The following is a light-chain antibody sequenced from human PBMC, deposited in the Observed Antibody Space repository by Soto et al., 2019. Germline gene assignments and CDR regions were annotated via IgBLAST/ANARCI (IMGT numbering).Light chain of an antibody. J-gene: IGKJ2*01. CDR2: DAS. CDR3: QQRSNWPRP. Sequence: IVLTQSPAALHLSPGERDTLSCRASLSVSSYLAWYQQKPGQAPRLLIYDASNRATGIPARFSGSGSGTDVTLTISSLEPEDFEVYYCQQRSNWPRPFGQGTKLEIK. V-gene: IGKV3-11*01. CDR1: LSVSSY.